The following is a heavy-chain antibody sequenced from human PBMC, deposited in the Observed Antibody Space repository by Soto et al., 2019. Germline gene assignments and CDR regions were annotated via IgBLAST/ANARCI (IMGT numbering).Heavy chain of an antibody. CDR1: GWSFSGYY. D-gene: IGHD4-17*01. CDR2: INHSGGT. CDR3: ARAYGGNVFYY. Sequence: QVQLQQWGAGLLKPSETLSLTCAVSGWSFSGYYWSWIRQPPGKGLESIGEINHSGGTNSNPSLKSRVTIAVDTSKNQFSLKLSSVTAADTAVYYCARAYGGNVFYYWGQGTLVTVSS. J-gene: IGHJ4*02. V-gene: IGHV4-34*01.